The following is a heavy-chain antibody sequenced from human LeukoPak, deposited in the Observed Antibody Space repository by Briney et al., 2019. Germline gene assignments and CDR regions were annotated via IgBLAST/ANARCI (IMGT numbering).Heavy chain of an antibody. D-gene: IGHD4-23*01. V-gene: IGHV4-61*02. CDR1: GGSISSGSYY. J-gene: IGHJ4*02. Sequence: SETLSLTCTVSGGSISSGSYYWSWIRQPAGKGLEWIGRIYTSGSTNYNPSLKSRVTISVDTSKNQFSVKLNSVTAADTAVYYCARDGYGGIDYWGQGILVTVSS. CDR2: IYTSGST. CDR3: ARDGYGGIDY.